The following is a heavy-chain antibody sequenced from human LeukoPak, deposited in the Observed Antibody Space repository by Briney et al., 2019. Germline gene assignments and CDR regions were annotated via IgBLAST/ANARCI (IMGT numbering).Heavy chain of an antibody. CDR3: AREKPGAFDY. J-gene: IGHJ4*02. Sequence: GASVKVSCKAPGGTFSSYAISWVRQAPGQGLERMGGIIPIFGTANYAQKFQGRVTITADKSTSTAYMELSSLRSEDTAVYYCAREKPGAFDYWGQGTLVTVSS. CDR2: IIPIFGTA. D-gene: IGHD1-14*01. V-gene: IGHV1-69*06. CDR1: GGTFSSYA.